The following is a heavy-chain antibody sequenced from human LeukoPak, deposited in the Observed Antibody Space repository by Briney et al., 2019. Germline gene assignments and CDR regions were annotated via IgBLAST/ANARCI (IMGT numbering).Heavy chain of an antibody. CDR2: IYYSGST. CDR1: GGSFSGYY. CDR3: ARRNGYPFFDS. Sequence: SETLSLTCAVYGGSFSGYYWSWIRQPPGKGLEWIGSIYYSGSTYNNPSLKSRVTISIDTSKNQFSLKVSSVTAADTAVYYCARRNGYPFFDSWGQGTLVTVSS. V-gene: IGHV4-34*01. D-gene: IGHD5-18*01. J-gene: IGHJ4*02.